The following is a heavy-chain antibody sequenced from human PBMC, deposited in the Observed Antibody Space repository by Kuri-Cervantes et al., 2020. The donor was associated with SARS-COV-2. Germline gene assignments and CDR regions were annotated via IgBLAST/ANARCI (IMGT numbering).Heavy chain of an antibody. D-gene: IGHD5-18*01. Sequence: GGSLRLSCAASGFTFSSYEMNWVRQAPGKGLEWVSYISSSGSTIYYADSVKGRFTISRDNAKNSLYLQMNSLRAEDTAVYYCARDQIQLWSVNYYYYGMGVWGQGTTVTVSS. J-gene: IGHJ6*02. CDR3: ARDQIQLWSVNYYYYGMGV. CDR2: ISSSGSTI. CDR1: GFTFSSYE. V-gene: IGHV3-48*03.